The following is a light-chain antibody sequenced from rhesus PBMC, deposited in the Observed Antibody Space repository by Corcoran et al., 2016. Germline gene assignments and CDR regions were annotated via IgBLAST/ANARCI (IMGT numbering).Light chain of an antibody. CDR1: ENINTY. V-gene: IGKV1-74*01. Sequence: DIQMTQSPSSLSASVGDRVTITCRASENINTYLNWYQQRPGKAPTPLLYKASTLQSGVPSRFSGGGSGADYTLTISGLQPEDVAAYYCQHAYGTPPTFGGGTKV. J-gene: IGKJ4*01. CDR3: QHAYGTPPT. CDR2: KAS.